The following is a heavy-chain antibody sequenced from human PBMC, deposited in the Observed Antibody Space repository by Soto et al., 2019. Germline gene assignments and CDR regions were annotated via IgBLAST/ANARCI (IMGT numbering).Heavy chain of an antibody. V-gene: IGHV4-39*01. CDR1: GDSIDSNRHY. Sequence: SETLSLTCSVSGDSIDSNRHYWGWIGRPPGKGLELIGSLFHTGTTYYSPSLKSRVTLSIDTSKNQFFLTMTSLSAADAGVYHCARSTRMNWFATCGQGTLVTVSS. D-gene: IGHD1-1*01. J-gene: IGHJ5*02. CDR2: LFHTGTT. CDR3: ARSTRMNWFAT.